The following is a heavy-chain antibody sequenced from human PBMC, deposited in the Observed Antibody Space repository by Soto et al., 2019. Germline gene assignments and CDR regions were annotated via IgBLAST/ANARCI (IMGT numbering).Heavy chain of an antibody. V-gene: IGHV3-73*02. Sequence: EVQLVESGGGLVQPGGSLKLSCAASGFTFRDTAMYWVRQASGKGLECVGRVRTKSKNFATAYASSLKGRFSISRDDSKNMVYLQMNSLQTEDTAVYYCVHNHVAAATLFDPWGQGTLVIVSS. CDR3: VHNHVAAATLFDP. J-gene: IGHJ5*02. CDR2: VRTKSKNFAT. CDR1: GFTFRDTA. D-gene: IGHD6-13*01.